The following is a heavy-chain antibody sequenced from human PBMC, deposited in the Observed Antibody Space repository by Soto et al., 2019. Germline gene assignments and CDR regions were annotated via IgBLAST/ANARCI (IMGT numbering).Heavy chain of an antibody. Sequence: QVQLQESGPGLVKPSQTLSLTCTVSGGSISSGDYYWSWIRQPPGKGLEWIGYIYYSGSTYYNPSLKSRVTISVDTSKNQFSLKLSSVTAADTAVYYCARARNSNIVVVTATFDYWGQGTLVTVSS. CDR1: GGSISSGDYY. J-gene: IGHJ4*02. CDR2: IYYSGST. D-gene: IGHD2-21*02. V-gene: IGHV4-30-4*01. CDR3: ARARNSNIVVVTATFDY.